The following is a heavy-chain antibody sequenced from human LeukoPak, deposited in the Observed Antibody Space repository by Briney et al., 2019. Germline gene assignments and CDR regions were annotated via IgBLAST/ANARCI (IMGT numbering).Heavy chain of an antibody. J-gene: IGHJ4*02. D-gene: IGHD1-26*01. CDR3: AREAVGATYFDY. CDR1: GGTFSSYA. Sequence: SVKVSCKASGGTFSSYAISWVRQAPGQGLEWMGRINPILGIANYAQKFQGRVTITADKSTSTAYMELSSLRSEDTAVYYCAREAVGATYFDYWGQGTLVTVFS. V-gene: IGHV1-69*04. CDR2: INPILGIA.